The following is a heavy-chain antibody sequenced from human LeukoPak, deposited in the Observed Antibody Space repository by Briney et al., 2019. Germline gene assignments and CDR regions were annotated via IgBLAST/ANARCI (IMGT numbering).Heavy chain of an antibody. CDR1: GFTFSSYG. Sequence: GGSLRLSCAASGFTFSSYGMHWVRQAPGKGLEWVSYISSDRRTMYYADSVKGRFTISRDNAKNSLYLQMNSLRAEDTAVYYCAQSFDNWGQGTLVTVSS. J-gene: IGHJ4*02. V-gene: IGHV3-48*04. CDR2: ISSDRRTM. CDR3: AQSFDN.